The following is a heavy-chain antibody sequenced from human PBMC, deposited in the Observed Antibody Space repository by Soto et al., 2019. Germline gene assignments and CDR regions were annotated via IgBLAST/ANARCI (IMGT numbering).Heavy chain of an antibody. V-gene: IGHV3-66*01. CDR2: IYSGGST. J-gene: IGHJ6*02. CDR1: GFTVSSNY. D-gene: IGHD6-19*01. CDR3: ASGESGGWPNYYYYGMDV. Sequence: GGSLRLSCAASGFTVSSNYMSWVRQAPGKGLEWVSVIYSGGSTYYADSVKGRFTISRDNSKNTLYLQMNSLRAEDTAVYYCASGESGGWPNYYYYGMDVWGQGTTVTVSS.